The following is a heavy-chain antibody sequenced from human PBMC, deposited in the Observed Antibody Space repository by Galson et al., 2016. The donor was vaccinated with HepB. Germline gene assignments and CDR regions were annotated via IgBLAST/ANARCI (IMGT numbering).Heavy chain of an antibody. CDR3: AKGALQGGYYGFDV. J-gene: IGHJ6*02. V-gene: IGHV3-23*01. Sequence: SLRLSCAASEFTFNAYGMIWVRQAPGKGLEWVSLIGATGGTTYYADSVKGRFTISRDNSENTLYLQMNSLRAEDTAVYYCAKGALQGGYYGFDVWGQVTTVTVSS. CDR2: IGATGGTT. CDR1: EFTFNAYG. D-gene: IGHD1-26*01.